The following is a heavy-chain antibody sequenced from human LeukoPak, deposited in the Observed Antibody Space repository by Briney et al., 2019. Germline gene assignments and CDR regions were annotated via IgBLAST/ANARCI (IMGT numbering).Heavy chain of an antibody. CDR3: ARVDRSGGYGAFDI. Sequence: SQTLSLTCAVSGGSISSGGYSWSWIRQPPGKGLEWIGYIYHSGSTYYNPSLKSRVTISVDRSKNQFSLKLSSVTAADTAVYYCARVDRSGGYGAFDIWGQGTMVTVSS. J-gene: IGHJ3*02. V-gene: IGHV4-30-2*01. CDR1: GGSISSGGYS. CDR2: IYHSGST. D-gene: IGHD2-15*01.